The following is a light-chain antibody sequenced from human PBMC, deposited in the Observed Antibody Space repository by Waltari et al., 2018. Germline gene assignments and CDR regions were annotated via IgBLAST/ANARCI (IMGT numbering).Light chain of an antibody. V-gene: IGLV4-69*01. CDR1: SGHSSNA. Sequence: QLVLTQSPSVSASLGASVKLTCTLSSGHSSNAIAWHQQKPDKGPGYLMKINSDGTHSKGDGILHRFSGSSSGAERYLTISSLQSEDEADYYCQTWGAGIRVFGSGTKVTVL. J-gene: IGLJ6*01. CDR3: QTWGAGIRV. CDR2: INSDGTH.